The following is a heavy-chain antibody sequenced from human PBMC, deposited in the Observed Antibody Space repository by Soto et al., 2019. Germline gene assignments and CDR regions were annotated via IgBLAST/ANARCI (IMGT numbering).Heavy chain of an antibody. CDR2: IGTAGDT. V-gene: IGHV3-13*01. J-gene: IGHJ4*02. Sequence: EVQLVESGGGLVQPGGSLRLSCAASGFTFSSYDMHWVRQATGKGLEWVSAIGTAGDTYYPGSVKGRFTISRENAKKSLYLQMNSLRAGDTAVYYCVRGGCISTRCYLRDTAMGSMDYWGQGTLVTVSS. CDR1: GFTFSSYD. CDR3: VRGGCISTRCYLRDTAMGSMDY. D-gene: IGHD2-2*01.